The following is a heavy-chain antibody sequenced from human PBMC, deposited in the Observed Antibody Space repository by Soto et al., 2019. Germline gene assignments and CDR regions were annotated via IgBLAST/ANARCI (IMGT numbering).Heavy chain of an antibody. CDR3: ARSQVVVIMLDY. Sequence: QVQLVQSGAEVKKLGASVKVSCKASGYTFTGYYMHWVRQAPGQGLEWMGWINPNSGGTKYAQKFQGRVTMTRDTSISTAYMELSRLRSDDTAVYYCARSQVVVIMLDYWGQGTLVTVSS. V-gene: IGHV1-2*02. CDR2: INPNSGGT. J-gene: IGHJ4*02. CDR1: GYTFTGYY. D-gene: IGHD3-22*01.